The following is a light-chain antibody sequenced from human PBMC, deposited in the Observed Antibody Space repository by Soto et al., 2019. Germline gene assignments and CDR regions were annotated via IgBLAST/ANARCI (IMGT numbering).Light chain of an antibody. Sequence: AIQMTQSPSSLSASVGDRVIITCRASQDIKNELGWYQQRPGKAPKLLIYAASTLESGVPSRFSASGSGTDFTLTITSLRPEDVATYYCLQDYNYPRTFGQGTKVEIK. V-gene: IGKV1-6*01. CDR1: QDIKNE. CDR3: LQDYNYPRT. J-gene: IGKJ1*01. CDR2: AAS.